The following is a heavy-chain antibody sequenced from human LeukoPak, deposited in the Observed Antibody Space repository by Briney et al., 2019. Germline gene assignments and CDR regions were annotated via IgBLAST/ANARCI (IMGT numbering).Heavy chain of an antibody. CDR2: IIPIFGTA. CDR3: ARDRFDYGESGFDP. CDR1: GGTFSSYA. Sequence: SVKVSCKASGGTFSSYAISWVRQAPGQGLEWMGGIIPIFGTANYAQEFQGRVTITADKSTSTAYMELSSLRSEDTAVYYCARDRFDYGESGFDPWGQGTLVTVSS. J-gene: IGHJ5*02. V-gene: IGHV1-69*06. D-gene: IGHD4-17*01.